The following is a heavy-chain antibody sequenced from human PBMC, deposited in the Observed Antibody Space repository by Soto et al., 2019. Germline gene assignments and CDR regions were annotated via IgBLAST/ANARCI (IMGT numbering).Heavy chain of an antibody. V-gene: IGHV3-30*18. CDR2: ISYDGSNK. CDR3: AKDFPGY. J-gene: IGHJ4*02. Sequence: QVQLVESGGGVVQPGRSLRLSCAASGFTFSSYGMHWVRQAPGKGLEWVAVISYDGSNKYYADSVKGRFTISRDNSKNTLYLQMNSLRAEDTAVYYWAKDFPGYWGQGTLVTVSS. CDR1: GFTFSSYG.